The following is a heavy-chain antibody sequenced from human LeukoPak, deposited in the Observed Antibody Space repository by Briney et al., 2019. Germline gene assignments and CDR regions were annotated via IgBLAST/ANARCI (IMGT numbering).Heavy chain of an antibody. J-gene: IGHJ4*02. CDR1: GFTFNKYA. CDR2: ISYDDTNK. D-gene: IGHD2-2*01. V-gene: IGHV3-30-3*01. CDR3: ARDCSSATCYAAFDY. Sequence: GGSLRLSCVASGFTFNKYAMDWVRQAPGKGLEWVASISYDDTNKVYSDSVKGRFTVSRDRTNNTLYLQMHGLRAEDTAVYYCARDCSSATCYAAFDYWGQGVLVTVSS.